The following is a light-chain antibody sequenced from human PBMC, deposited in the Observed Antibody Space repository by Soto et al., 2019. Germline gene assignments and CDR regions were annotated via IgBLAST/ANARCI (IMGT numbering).Light chain of an antibody. CDR2: AAS. Sequence: DIQLTQSPSFLSASVGDRVTITCRASQGISNYLAWYQQKPEKAPKLLIYAASTLQTGVPSRFSGSGSGTPFTLTISSLQTEDFATYCCLQGNSYPRTFGQGTKVEMK. V-gene: IGKV1-9*01. CDR1: QGISNY. J-gene: IGKJ1*01. CDR3: LQGNSYPRT.